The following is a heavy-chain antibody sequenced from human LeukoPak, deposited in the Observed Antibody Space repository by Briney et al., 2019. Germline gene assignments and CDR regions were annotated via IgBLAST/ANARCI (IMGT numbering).Heavy chain of an antibody. D-gene: IGHD3-22*01. CDR2: INPSGGST. CDR1: GYTFTSYY. J-gene: IGHJ3*02. Sequence: GASVKVSCKASGYTFTSYYMHWVRQTPGQGPEWMGIINPSGGSTSYAQKFQGRDTMTRDTSTSTVYMELSSLRSEDTAVYYCARAVPNNYYDSSGYALAFDIWGQGTMVTVSS. CDR3: ARAVPNNYYDSSGYALAFDI. V-gene: IGHV1-46*01.